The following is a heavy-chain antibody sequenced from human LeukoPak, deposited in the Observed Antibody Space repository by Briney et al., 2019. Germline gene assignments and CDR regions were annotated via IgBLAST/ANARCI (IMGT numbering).Heavy chain of an antibody. CDR3: TTRGTVRGGY. D-gene: IGHD3-10*01. Sequence: PGGSLTLSCAASGFTFSNAWMSWVRHAPGKGLEWVGRIKSKTDGGTTDYTAPVKGRFTISRDDSKSTLYLQMNSLKTENTAGYYCTTRGTVRGGYWGEGSLVTV. V-gene: IGHV3-15*01. J-gene: IGHJ4*02. CDR2: IKSKTDGGTT. CDR1: GFTFSNAW.